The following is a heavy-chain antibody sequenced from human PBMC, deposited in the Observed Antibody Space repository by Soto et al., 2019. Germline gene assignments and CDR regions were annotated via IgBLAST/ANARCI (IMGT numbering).Heavy chain of an antibody. J-gene: IGHJ5*02. CDR2: IYYSGST. CDR1: GGSISSGGYY. V-gene: IGHV4-31*03. Sequence: SETLSLTCIVSGGSISSGGYYWSWIRQHPGKGLEWIGYIYYSGSTYYNPSLKSRVTISVDTSKNQFSLKLSSVTAADTAVYYCARARWIYYYDSSGYYSDWFDPWGQGTLVTVSS. CDR3: ARARWIYYYDSSGYYSDWFDP. D-gene: IGHD3-22*01.